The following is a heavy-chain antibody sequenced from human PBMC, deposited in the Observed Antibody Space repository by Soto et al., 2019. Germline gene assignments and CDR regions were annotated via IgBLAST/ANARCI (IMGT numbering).Heavy chain of an antibody. Sequence: QLQLQESGPGLVKPSETLSLTCTVSGGSISSSSNHWGWIRQPPGKGLEWIGNIYYSENTYYNPSLKSRVTISVDTSKNQFSLRLTSVTAADTSVYYCATHPPYGPLDHWGQGTLVTVSS. V-gene: IGHV4-39*01. CDR1: GGSISSSSNH. J-gene: IGHJ4*02. CDR2: IYYSENT. CDR3: ATHPPYGPLDH. D-gene: IGHD4-17*01.